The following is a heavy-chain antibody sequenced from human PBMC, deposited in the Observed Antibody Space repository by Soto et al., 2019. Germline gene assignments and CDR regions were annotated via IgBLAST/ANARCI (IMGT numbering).Heavy chain of an antibody. Sequence: QVQLVESGGGVVQPGRSLRLSCAASGFTFSSYAMHWVRQAPGKGLEWVAVISYDGSNKYYADSVKGRFTISRDNSKNTLYLQMNSLRAEDTAVYYCARVPYYYDSSGFPDYWGQGTLVTVSS. CDR3: ARVPYYYDSSGFPDY. CDR2: ISYDGSNK. CDR1: GFTFSSYA. V-gene: IGHV3-30-3*01. J-gene: IGHJ4*02. D-gene: IGHD3-22*01.